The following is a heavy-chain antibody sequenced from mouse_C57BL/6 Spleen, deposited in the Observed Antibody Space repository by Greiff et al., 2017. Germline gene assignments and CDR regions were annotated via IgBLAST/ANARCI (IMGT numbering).Heavy chain of an antibody. CDR2: IYPRDGDT. D-gene: IGHD4-1*01. J-gene: IGHJ2*01. CDR3: ARSVWDGTDY. CDR1: GYAFSSYW. Sequence: VKLVESGAELVKPGASVKISCKASGYAFSSYWMNWVKQRPGKGLEWIGQIYPRDGDTNYNGKFKGKATLTADKSSSTAYMQLSSLTSEDSAVYFCARSVWDGTDYWGQGTTLTVSS. V-gene: IGHV1-80*01.